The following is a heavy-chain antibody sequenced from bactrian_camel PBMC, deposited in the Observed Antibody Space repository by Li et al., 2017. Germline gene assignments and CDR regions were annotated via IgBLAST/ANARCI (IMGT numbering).Heavy chain of an antibody. Sequence: VQLVESGGGSVQAGGSLSLSCAASGDTYRTIMCMAWFRQAPGKERELVASIYTGGNPTHYADPVKGRFTISRDDAKKSVFLQMNSLNPEDTAMYYCAADRLACLRDGPNHEYAHWGQGTQVTVS. V-gene: IGHV3-3*01. CDR1: GDTYRTIMC. CDR2: IYTGGNPT. CDR3: AADRLACLRDGPNHEYAH. J-gene: IGHJ4*01.